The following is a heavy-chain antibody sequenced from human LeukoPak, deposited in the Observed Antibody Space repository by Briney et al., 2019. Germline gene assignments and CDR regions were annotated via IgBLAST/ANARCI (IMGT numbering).Heavy chain of an antibody. CDR3: AKLSSSDWRTTENYFDY. Sequence: GGSLRLSCAASGFTFDDYAMHWVRQAPGKGLEWVSGITWNSGTIGYADSVKGRFTISRDNAKNSLYLQMNSLRAEDTALYYCAKLSSSDWRTTENYFDYWGQGTLVTVSS. D-gene: IGHD6-19*01. V-gene: IGHV3-9*01. J-gene: IGHJ4*02. CDR1: GFTFDDYA. CDR2: ITWNSGTI.